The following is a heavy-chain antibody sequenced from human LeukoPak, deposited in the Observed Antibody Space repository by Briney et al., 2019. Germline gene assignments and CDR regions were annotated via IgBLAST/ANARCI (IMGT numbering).Heavy chain of an antibody. CDR1: GFTFSSYG. J-gene: IGHJ4*02. CDR3: AKDSGHYSSGWSN. D-gene: IGHD6-19*01. Sequence: GGSLRLSCAASGFTFSSYGMSWVRQAPGKGLEWVSAISGSGGSTYYADSVKGRFTISRDNSKNTLYLQMNSLRAKDTAVYYCAKDSGHYSSGWSNWGQGTLVTVSS. CDR2: ISGSGGST. V-gene: IGHV3-23*01.